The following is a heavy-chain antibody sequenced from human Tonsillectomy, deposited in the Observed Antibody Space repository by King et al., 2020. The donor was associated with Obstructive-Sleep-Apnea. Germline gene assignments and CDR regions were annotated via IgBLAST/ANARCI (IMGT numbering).Heavy chain of an antibody. J-gene: IGHJ4*02. V-gene: IGHV2-5*02. CDR2: IYWDDDK. Sequence: HITLKESGPTQVKPTQTLTLTCTLSGFSLTTSGVGVGWIRQPPGKALEWLALIYWDDDKRYSPSLKSRLIITKDTPKNQVVLTMTNVDPVDTATYYCTQQVGGFGDFGRFDYWGQGTLVTVSS. D-gene: IGHD3-10*01. CDR3: TQQVGGFGDFGRFDY. CDR1: GFSLTTSGVG.